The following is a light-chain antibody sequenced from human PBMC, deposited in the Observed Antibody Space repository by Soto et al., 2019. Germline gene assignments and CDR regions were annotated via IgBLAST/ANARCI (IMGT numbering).Light chain of an antibody. Sequence: SALTQPASVSGSPGQSIAISCTGTSSDVGFYKYVSWYQRHPGKAPKLMIYEVTNRPSGVSGRFSGSKSGNTASLTISGLQAEDEAHYFCSSYSSSSIPYVFGTGTKVTVL. CDR1: SSDVGFYKY. CDR3: SSYSSSSIPYV. CDR2: EVT. V-gene: IGLV2-14*01. J-gene: IGLJ1*01.